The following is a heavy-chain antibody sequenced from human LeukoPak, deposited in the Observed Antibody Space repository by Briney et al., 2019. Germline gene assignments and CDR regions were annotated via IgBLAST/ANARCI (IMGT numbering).Heavy chain of an antibody. CDR3: AKGRGAATTYGMNV. CDR2: IPWTNAGV. J-gene: IGHJ6*02. Sequence: GGSLRLSYAASGFKFDDYGMHWVRQAPGKGLEWVSSIPWTNAGVGYADSVKGRCTISRDNAKNSLYLELRSLRAEDTAVYYCAKGRGAATTYGMNVWGQGTTVIVSS. V-gene: IGHV3-9*01. CDR1: GFKFDDYG. D-gene: IGHD2-15*01.